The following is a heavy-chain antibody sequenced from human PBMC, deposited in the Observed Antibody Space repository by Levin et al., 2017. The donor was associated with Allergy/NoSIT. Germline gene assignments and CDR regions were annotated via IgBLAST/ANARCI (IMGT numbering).Heavy chain of an antibody. V-gene: IGHV3-48*04. CDR2: IRPTSEII. CDR1: GFSFSKSG. J-gene: IGHJ6*02. CDR3: VRDLTTIRGGMDV. D-gene: IGHD1-1*01. Sequence: QPGESLKISCAASGFSFSKSGMNWVRQAPGQGLEWVSYIRPTSEIIHYADSVKGRFIISRDNAKNSLYLQMNSLRVEDTATYYCVRDLTTIRGGMDVWGQGTTVTVSS.